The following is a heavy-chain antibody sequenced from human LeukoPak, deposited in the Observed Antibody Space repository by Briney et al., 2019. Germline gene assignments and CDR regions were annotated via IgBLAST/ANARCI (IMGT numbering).Heavy chain of an antibody. J-gene: IGHJ4*02. CDR1: GYTFNNYG. Sequence: ASVKVSCKASGYTFNNYGITWVRQAPGQGLEWMGWISAYNGDKIQAQKFQGRVTMTTDTSTSTAYMELRSLNSDDTAVYYCTRDFYDPSGGNWGQGTLVTVSS. D-gene: IGHD3-22*01. CDR2: ISAYNGDK. CDR3: TRDFYDPSGGN. V-gene: IGHV1-18*01.